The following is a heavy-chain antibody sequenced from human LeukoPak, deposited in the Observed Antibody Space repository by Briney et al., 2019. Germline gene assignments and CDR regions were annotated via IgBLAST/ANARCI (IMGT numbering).Heavy chain of an antibody. V-gene: IGHV3-53*01. CDR2: IYFGGTT. D-gene: IGHD5-18*01. Sequence: SGGSLRLSCAASGFTVSSNYMTWVRQAPGQGLEWVSVIYFGGTTYYADSVKGRFTISRDNSKNTVYLQMNSLRVEDTAVYYCARGYSYGYNDYWGQGTLVTVSS. CDR1: GFTVSSNY. J-gene: IGHJ4*02. CDR3: ARGYSYGYNDY.